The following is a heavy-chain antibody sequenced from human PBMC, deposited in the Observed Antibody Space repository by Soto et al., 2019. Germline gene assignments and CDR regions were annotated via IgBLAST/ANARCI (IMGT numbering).Heavy chain of an antibody. CDR3: ARGLRTLDP. CDR1: GGSFSGYY. Sequence: NPSETLSLTCAVYGGSFSGYYWSWIRQPPGKGLEWIGEINHSGSTNYNPSLKSRVTISVDTSKNQFSLKLSSVTAADTAVYYCARGLRTLDPWGQGTLVTVSS. J-gene: IGHJ5*02. CDR2: INHSGST. V-gene: IGHV4-34*01.